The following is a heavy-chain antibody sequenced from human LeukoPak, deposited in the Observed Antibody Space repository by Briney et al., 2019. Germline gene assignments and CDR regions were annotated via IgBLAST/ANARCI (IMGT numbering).Heavy chain of an antibody. V-gene: IGHV3-74*01. D-gene: IGHD3-10*01. CDR3: TRDMIRGVVNY. Sequence: GGSLRLSCAVSGFTFSSYWMHWVRQAPGKGLLWVARISKDVSSTSYADSVKGRFTISRDNAKNTLYLQMNSLRDEDTAVYFCTRDMIRGVVNYWGQGTLVSVSS. CDR2: ISKDVSST. CDR1: GFTFSSYW. J-gene: IGHJ4*02.